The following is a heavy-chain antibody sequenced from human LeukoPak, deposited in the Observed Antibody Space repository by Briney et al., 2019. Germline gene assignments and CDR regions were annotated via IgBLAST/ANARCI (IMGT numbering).Heavy chain of an antibody. D-gene: IGHD2-2*03. CDR3: ARGDGYCSSASCSGN. CDR2: IRFDGSNK. J-gene: IGHJ4*02. Sequence: WGSLSLSCAGSGFTLNSYGMPWVRQAPGKGLGWVGFIRFDGSNKYYADSVKGRFTISRDSSKNTLYLQMKSLRPEDTAVYYCARGDGYCSSASCSGNWGQGTLVTVSS. V-gene: IGHV3-30*02. CDR1: GFTLNSYG.